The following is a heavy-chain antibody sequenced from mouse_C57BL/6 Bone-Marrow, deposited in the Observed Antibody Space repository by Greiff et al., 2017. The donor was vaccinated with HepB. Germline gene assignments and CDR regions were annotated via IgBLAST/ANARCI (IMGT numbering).Heavy chain of an antibody. J-gene: IGHJ3*01. D-gene: IGHD1-1*01. Sequence: VQLQQSGPELVKPGASVKISCKASGYTFTDYYMNWVKQSHGKSLEWIGDINPNNGGTSYNQKFKGKAILTADKSSSTAYMELRSLTSEDSAVYYCTRSEDYGSLWFAYWGQGTLVTVSA. CDR3: TRSEDYGSLWFAY. CDR1: GYTFTDYY. V-gene: IGHV1-26*01. CDR2: INPNNGGT.